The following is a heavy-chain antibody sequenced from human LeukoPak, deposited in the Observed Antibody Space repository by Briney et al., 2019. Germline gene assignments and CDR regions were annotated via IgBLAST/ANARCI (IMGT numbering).Heavy chain of an antibody. V-gene: IGHV4-59*11. D-gene: IGHD4-17*01. J-gene: IGHJ4*02. Sequence: ASETLSLTCTVSGGSISSHCSYWVRQPPGKGLEWIGHIYDSGSTTYNPSLKSRVTMSVDTPKNQFSLSLCSVCAAETGVYICARYRIRCPESPLYYWGQGTLVTVSS. CDR1: GGSISSHC. CDR2: IYDSGST. CDR3: ARYRIRCPESPLYY.